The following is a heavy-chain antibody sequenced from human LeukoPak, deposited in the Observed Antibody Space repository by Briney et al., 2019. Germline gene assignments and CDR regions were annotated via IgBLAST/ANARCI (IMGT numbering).Heavy chain of an antibody. CDR2: ISNSGGST. CDR1: GFTFSFYA. Sequence: GGSLRLSCAASGFTFSFYAMSWVRQAPGKGLESVSTISNSGGSTYYADSVKGRFTISRDNSKNTLYLQMNNLRADDTAVYFCARYYVVTTRWFDPWGQGTLVTVSS. CDR3: ARYYVVTTRWFDP. J-gene: IGHJ5*02. V-gene: IGHV3-23*01. D-gene: IGHD3-16*01.